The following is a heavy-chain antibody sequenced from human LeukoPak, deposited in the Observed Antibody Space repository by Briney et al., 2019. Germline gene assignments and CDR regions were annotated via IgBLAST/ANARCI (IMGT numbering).Heavy chain of an antibody. CDR3: AKERQTGDYFTSDY. CDR1: GFPLTSYT. Sequence: GGSLRLPCPASGFPLTSYTMNWVGRAPGKGLEWVSAISGSGGNTYYAGSVKGRFTISRDNSKNTVCLQMNSLRAEDTAVYYCAKERQTGDYFTSDYWGQGTLVTVSS. J-gene: IGHJ4*02. CDR2: ISGSGGNT. D-gene: IGHD4-17*01. V-gene: IGHV3-23*01.